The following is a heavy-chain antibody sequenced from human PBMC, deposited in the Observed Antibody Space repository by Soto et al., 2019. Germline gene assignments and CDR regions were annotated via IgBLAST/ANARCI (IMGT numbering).Heavy chain of an antibody. CDR3: ARATDKIITIYYGMDV. J-gene: IGHJ6*02. D-gene: IGHD3-10*01. CDR2: INAGNGNT. Sequence: ASVKVSCKASGYTFTKYVIHWVRQAPGQRLEWMGWINAGNGNTKYSQKFQVRSIMTRDTSARTAYMELSSLRSEDTAVYYCARATDKIITIYYGMDVWGQGTTVTVSS. CDR1: GYTFTKYV. V-gene: IGHV1-3*01.